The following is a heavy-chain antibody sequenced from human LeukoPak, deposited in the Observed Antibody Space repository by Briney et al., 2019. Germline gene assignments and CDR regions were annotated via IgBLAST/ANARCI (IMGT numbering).Heavy chain of an antibody. CDR1: GFTVSSNH. D-gene: IGHD5-12*01. CDR2: IYGGGST. V-gene: IGHV3-66*01. CDR3: ARGRYSGSYYPGED. J-gene: IGHJ4*02. Sequence: GGSLRLSCAASGFTVSSNHMTWVRQAPGKGLEWVSVIYGGGSTYYADSVKGRLTISRDTSKNTLYLQMNSLRAEDTAAYYCARGRYSGSYYPGEDWGQGTLVTVSS.